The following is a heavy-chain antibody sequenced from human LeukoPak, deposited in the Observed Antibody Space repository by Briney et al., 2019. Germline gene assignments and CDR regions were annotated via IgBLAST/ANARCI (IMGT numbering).Heavy chain of an antibody. Sequence: GGSLRLSCAASGFTFSSYGMHWVRQAPGKGPEWVAVIWYDGSNKYYADSVKGRFTISRDNSKNTLYLQMNSLRAEDTAVYYCARDLSYDFSAGFDPWGQGTLVTVSS. V-gene: IGHV3-33*01. CDR3: ARDLSYDFSAGFDP. CDR2: IWYDGSNK. CDR1: GFTFSSYG. D-gene: IGHD3-3*01. J-gene: IGHJ5*02.